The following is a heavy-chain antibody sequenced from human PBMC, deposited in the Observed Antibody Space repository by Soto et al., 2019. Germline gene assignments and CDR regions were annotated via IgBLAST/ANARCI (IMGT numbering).Heavy chain of an antibody. CDR3: ARGRWYTAIAWYY. V-gene: IGHV4-59*01. CDR1: GGSISSYY. J-gene: IGHJ4*02. D-gene: IGHD6-13*01. Sequence: QVQLQESGPGLVKPSETLSLTCTVSGGSISSYYWSWIRQSPGTGLEWIGYIYYSVSTKYNPALKSRVTISVATSKNQFSLKLSAVTAADTAVYYCARGRWYTAIAWYYWGQGTLVTVSS. CDR2: IYYSVST.